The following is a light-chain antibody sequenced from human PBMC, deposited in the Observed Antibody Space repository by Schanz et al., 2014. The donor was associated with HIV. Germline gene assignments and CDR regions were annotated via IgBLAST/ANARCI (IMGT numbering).Light chain of an antibody. CDR3: QQYQADPWT. CDR2: RAS. J-gene: IGKJ1*01. V-gene: IGKV1-8*01. CDR1: QGIGTY. Sequence: AIRITQSPSSLSASTGDRVTITCRTTQGIGTYLAWYQQKPGSAPKLLIYRASDLEIGVPSRFSGGGAGTEFTLTINSLQPDDFATYYCQQYQADPWTFGQGTKVEI.